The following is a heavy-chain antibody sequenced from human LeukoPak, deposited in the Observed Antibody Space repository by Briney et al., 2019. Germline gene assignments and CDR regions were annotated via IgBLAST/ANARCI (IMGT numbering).Heavy chain of an antibody. Sequence: GESLKISCKGSGYSFTSCWIGWVRQMPGKGLEWMGIIYPGDSDTRYSPSFQGQVTISADKSISTAYLQWSSLKASDTAMYYCARQLATTSGAFDIWGQGTMVTVSS. D-gene: IGHD5-24*01. V-gene: IGHV5-51*01. CDR2: IYPGDSDT. CDR1: GYSFTSCW. J-gene: IGHJ3*02. CDR3: ARQLATTSGAFDI.